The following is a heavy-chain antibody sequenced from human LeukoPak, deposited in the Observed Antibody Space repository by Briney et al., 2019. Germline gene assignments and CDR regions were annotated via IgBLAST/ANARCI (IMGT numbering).Heavy chain of an antibody. J-gene: IGHJ3*02. Sequence: TGGSLRLSCAASGFTLSSYWMSWVRQAPGKGLEWVANIKEDGSEKYYVDSVKGRFTISRDNAKNSLYLHMNSLTVEDTAMYYCARDWVAGVPFDAFDIWGQGTMVSVSS. V-gene: IGHV3-7*03. CDR2: IKEDGSEK. CDR1: GFTLSSYW. CDR3: ARDWVAGVPFDAFDI. D-gene: IGHD3-10*01.